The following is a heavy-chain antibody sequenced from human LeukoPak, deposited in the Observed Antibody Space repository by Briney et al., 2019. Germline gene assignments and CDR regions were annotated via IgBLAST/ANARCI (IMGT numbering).Heavy chain of an antibody. CDR3: ARVSAAVYGRSNWFDP. J-gene: IGHJ5*02. Sequence: GGSLRLSCVASGFMFDDYDMSWVRQAPGKGLEWVSYISSSGSTIYYADSVKGRFTISRDNAKNSLYLQMNSLRAEDTAVYYCARVSAAVYGRSNWFDPWGQGTLVTVSS. V-gene: IGHV3-48*03. CDR2: ISSSGSTI. CDR1: GFMFDDYD. D-gene: IGHD6-13*01.